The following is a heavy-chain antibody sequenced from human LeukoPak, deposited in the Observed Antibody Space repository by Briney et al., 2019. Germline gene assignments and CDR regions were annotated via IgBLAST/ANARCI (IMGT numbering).Heavy chain of an antibody. Sequence: PGGSLRLSCVASGSPFSSYWMTWVRQAPGKGLEWVANIKQDGSKKSYVDSVKGRFTISRDNSEDTLYLQMNSLRAEDTAVYYCVRDPSGSGFAFDSWGQGALVTVSS. D-gene: IGHD1-1*01. J-gene: IGHJ4*02. CDR1: GSPFSSYW. CDR2: IKQDGSKK. CDR3: VRDPSGSGFAFDS. V-gene: IGHV3-7*01.